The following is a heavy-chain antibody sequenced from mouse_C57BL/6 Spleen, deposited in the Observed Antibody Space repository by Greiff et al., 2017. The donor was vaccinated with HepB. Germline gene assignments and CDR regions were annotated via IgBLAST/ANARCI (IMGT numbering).Heavy chain of an antibody. D-gene: IGHD1-1*01. CDR1: GFNIKDYY. J-gene: IGHJ1*03. CDR2: IDPEDGET. CDR3: ASSPGSSPGWYFDV. V-gene: IGHV14-2*01. Sequence: LVESGAELVKPGASVKLSCTASGFNIKDYYMHWVKQRTEQGLEWIGRIDPEDGETKYAPKFQGKATITADTSSNTAYLQLSSLTSEDTAVYYCASSPGSSPGWYFDVWGTGTTVTVSS.